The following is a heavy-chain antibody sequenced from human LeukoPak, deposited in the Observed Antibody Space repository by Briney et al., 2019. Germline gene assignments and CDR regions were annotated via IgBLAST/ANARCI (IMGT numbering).Heavy chain of an antibody. V-gene: IGHV3-66*04. CDR1: GFTVSNNY. CDR2: IYSGNRT. J-gene: IGHJ6*02. CDR3: ARLTSGNGLDV. Sequence: PGGSLRLSCAASGFTVSNNYMTWVRQAPGKGLEWVSAIYSGNRTKYADYVKGRFIISRDNSKNTLLFQMNSLRAEDAAVYYCARLTSGNGLDVWGRGTTVTVS. D-gene: IGHD3-3*01.